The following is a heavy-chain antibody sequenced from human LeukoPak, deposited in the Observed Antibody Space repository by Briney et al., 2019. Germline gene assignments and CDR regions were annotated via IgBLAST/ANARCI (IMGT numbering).Heavy chain of an antibody. J-gene: IGHJ5*02. D-gene: IGHD3-22*01. CDR2: IIPIFGTA. Sequence: GSSVKVSCKASGGTFSSYAISWVRQAPGQGLEWMGGIIPIFGTANYAQKFQGRVTITADESTSTAYMELSSLRSEDTAVYYCARVWAYYYDSSGYYYNWSDPWGQGTLVTVSS. CDR1: GGTFSSYA. CDR3: ARVWAYYYDSSGYYYNWSDP. V-gene: IGHV1-69*01.